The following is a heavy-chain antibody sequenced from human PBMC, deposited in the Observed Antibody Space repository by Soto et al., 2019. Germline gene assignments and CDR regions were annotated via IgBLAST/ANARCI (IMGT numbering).Heavy chain of an antibody. CDR1: GFTFSSYA. Sequence: PGGSLRLSCAASGFTFSSYAMSWVRQAPGKGLEWVSSISGSSSYRYYADSMKGRFTISRDNAKNSLFLEMNSLGAEDTAVYYCARSNYFAIDYWGQGVLVTVSS. D-gene: IGHD4-4*01. CDR3: ARSNYFAIDY. V-gene: IGHV3-21*01. CDR2: ISGSSSYR. J-gene: IGHJ4*02.